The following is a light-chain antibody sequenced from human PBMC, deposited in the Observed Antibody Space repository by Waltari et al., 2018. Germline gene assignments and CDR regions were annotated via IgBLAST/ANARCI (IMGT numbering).Light chain of an antibody. CDR3: SSYAGGSSLM. CDR2: EVT. Sequence: QSALTQPPSASGSPGQSITISCPGISTAVEGHDPVSGYQQHPGKAPKLLIYEVTKRPSGVPDRFSGSKSDNTASLAVSGLQAEDEADYYCSSYAGGSSLMFGGGTKLTVL. CDR1: STAVEGHDP. J-gene: IGLJ3*02. V-gene: IGLV2-8*01.